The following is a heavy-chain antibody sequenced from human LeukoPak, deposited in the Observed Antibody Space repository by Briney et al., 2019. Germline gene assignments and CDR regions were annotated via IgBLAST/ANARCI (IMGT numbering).Heavy chain of an antibody. V-gene: IGHV3-7*01. CDR3: AREMGAYDY. CDR1: GGSFSGYY. CDR2: IKQDGSEK. J-gene: IGHJ4*02. D-gene: IGHD1-26*01. Sequence: ETLSLTCAVYGGSFSGYYWSWIRQPPGKGLEWVANIKQDGSEKYYVDSVKGRFTISRDNAKNSLYLQMNSLRAEDTAVYYCAREMGAYDYWGQGTLVTVSS.